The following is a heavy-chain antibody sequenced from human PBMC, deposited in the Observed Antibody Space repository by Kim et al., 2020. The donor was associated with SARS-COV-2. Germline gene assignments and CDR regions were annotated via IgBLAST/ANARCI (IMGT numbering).Heavy chain of an antibody. D-gene: IGHD4-17*01. J-gene: IGHJ4*02. CDR2: DT. V-gene: IGHV5-51*01. Sequence: DTRYSPSFQGQVTISADKAISTAYLQWSSLKASDTAMYYCARPPTTVDFDYWGQGTLVTVSS. CDR3: ARPPTTVDFDY.